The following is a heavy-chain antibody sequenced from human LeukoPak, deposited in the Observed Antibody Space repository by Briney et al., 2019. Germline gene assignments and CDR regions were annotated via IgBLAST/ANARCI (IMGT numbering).Heavy chain of an antibody. Sequence: GGSLRLCCAASGFTFSSYSMNWVRQAPGKGLEWVSAISGSGGSTYYADSVKGRFTISRDNAKNSLYLQMNSLRAEDTAVYCCARGYCSSTSCYYFDYWGQGTLVTVSS. D-gene: IGHD2-2*01. CDR1: GFTFSSYS. J-gene: IGHJ4*02. CDR3: ARGYCSSTSCYYFDY. CDR2: ISGSGGST. V-gene: IGHV3-21*01.